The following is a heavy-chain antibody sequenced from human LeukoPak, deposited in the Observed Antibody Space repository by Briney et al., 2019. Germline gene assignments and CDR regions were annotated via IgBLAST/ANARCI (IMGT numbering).Heavy chain of an antibody. CDR1: GGSFSGYY. Sequence: PSETLSLTCAVYGGSFSGYYWSWIRQPPGKGLEWIGEINNSGSSNYNPSLKSQVTTSVDTSKNQFSLKLSSVTAADTAVYYCARGRGDSISWYHLDNWGQGTLVTVSS. CDR2: INNSGSS. V-gene: IGHV4-34*01. D-gene: IGHD6-13*01. CDR3: ARGRGDSISWYHLDN. J-gene: IGHJ4*02.